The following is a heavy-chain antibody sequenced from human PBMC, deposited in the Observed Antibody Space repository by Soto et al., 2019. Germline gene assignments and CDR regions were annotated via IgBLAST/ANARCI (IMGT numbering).Heavy chain of an antibody. CDR3: ARDIAADASGDYGY. Sequence: EASVKVSCKASGYTFTSYGISWVRQAPGQGLEWMGWISAYNGNTNYAQKLQGRVTMTTDTSTSTAYMELRSLRSDDTAVYYCARDIAADASGDYGYCGQGSLGTVSS. J-gene: IGHJ4*02. V-gene: IGHV1-18*01. D-gene: IGHD6-13*01. CDR1: GYTFTSYG. CDR2: ISAYNGNT.